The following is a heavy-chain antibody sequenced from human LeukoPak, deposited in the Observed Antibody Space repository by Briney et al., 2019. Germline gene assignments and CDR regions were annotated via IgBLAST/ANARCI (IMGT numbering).Heavy chain of an antibody. CDR2: IYYSGST. CDR3: AGIVVVPAATPRDAFDI. Sequence: SETLSLTCTVSGGSISSYCWSWIRQPPGKGLEWIGYIYYSGSTNYNPSLKSRVTISVDTSKNQFSLKLSSVTAADTAVYYCAGIVVVPAATPRDAFDIWGQGTMVTVSS. J-gene: IGHJ3*02. V-gene: IGHV4-59*01. D-gene: IGHD2-2*01. CDR1: GGSISSYC.